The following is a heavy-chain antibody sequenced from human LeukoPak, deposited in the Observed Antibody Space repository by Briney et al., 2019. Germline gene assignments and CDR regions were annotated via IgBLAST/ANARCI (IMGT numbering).Heavy chain of an antibody. D-gene: IGHD6-13*01. V-gene: IGHV3-23*01. Sequence: GGSLRLSCAASGFTFNNYAMSWVRQAPGKGLEWVSAISGSGGSTYYADSVKGRFTISRDNSKNTLYLQMNSLRAKDTAVYYCAKDRAPHSSSWYYFDYWGQGTLVTVSS. CDR3: AKDRAPHSSSWYYFDY. CDR2: ISGSGGST. CDR1: GFTFNNYA. J-gene: IGHJ4*02.